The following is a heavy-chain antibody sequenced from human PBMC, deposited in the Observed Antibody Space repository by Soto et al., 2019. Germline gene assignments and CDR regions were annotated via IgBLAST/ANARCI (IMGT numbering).Heavy chain of an antibody. Sequence: GGALRLSCAASGFTFSSYEMNWVRQAPGKGLEWVSYISSSGSTIYYADSVKGRFTISRDNAKNSLYLQMNSLRAEDTAVYYCARSTVVTPYFDYWGQGTLVPVSS. CDR1: GFTFSSYE. CDR2: ISSSGSTI. CDR3: ARSTVVTPYFDY. V-gene: IGHV3-48*03. D-gene: IGHD4-17*01. J-gene: IGHJ4*02.